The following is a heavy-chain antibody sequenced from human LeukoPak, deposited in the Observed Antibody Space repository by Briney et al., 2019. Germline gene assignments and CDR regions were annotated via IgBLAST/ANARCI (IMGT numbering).Heavy chain of an antibody. V-gene: IGHV4-34*12. Sequence: SETLSLTCAVYGGSFSGYYWSWVRQPPGKGREWIGEIIHSGSTNYNPSLKSRVTISVDTSKNQFSLKLSSVTAADTAVYYCARSPRGGLGELSTGYFDYWGQGTLVTVSS. J-gene: IGHJ4*02. CDR1: GGSFSGYY. CDR2: IIHSGST. D-gene: IGHD3-16*02. CDR3: ARSPRGGLGELSTGYFDY.